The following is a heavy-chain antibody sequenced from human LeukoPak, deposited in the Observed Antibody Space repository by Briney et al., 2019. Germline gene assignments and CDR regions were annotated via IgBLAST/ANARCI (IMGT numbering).Heavy chain of an antibody. V-gene: IGHV3-15*01. CDR3: TTVLIAAASY. D-gene: IGHD6-13*01. J-gene: IGHJ4*02. CDR2: SKSKTDGGTT. Sequence: GGSLRLSCAASGFTFSNAWVSWVREAPGKGLEWVGRSKSKTDGGTTDYSAPVKGRFTISRDDSKNTLYLQMNSLKTEDTAVYYCTTVLIAAASYWGQGTLVTVSS. CDR1: GFTFSNAW.